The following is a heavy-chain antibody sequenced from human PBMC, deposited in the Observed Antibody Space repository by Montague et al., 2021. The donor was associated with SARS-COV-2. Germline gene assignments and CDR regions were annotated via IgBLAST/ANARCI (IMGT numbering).Heavy chain of an antibody. CDR1: DGSISSPNW. J-gene: IGHJ6*02. CDR3: ARGGTYHYGMDA. CDR2: IYYTGNT. D-gene: IGHD3-16*01. Sequence: SETLSLTCAVSDGSISSPNWWNWVRQPPGKGLEWIGEIYYTGNTNYNPSLKSRVTIFIDKSKNHFSLQLISVTAADTAVYYCARGGTYHYGMDAWGQGTTVAVSS. V-gene: IGHV4-4*02.